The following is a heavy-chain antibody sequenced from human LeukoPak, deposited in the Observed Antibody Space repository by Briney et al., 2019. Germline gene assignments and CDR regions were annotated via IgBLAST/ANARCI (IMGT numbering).Heavy chain of an antibody. D-gene: IGHD6-19*01. Sequence: GGSLRLSCAASGFTFSSYAMSWFRQAPGKGLEWVSAISGSGGSTYYADSVKGRFTISRDNSKNTLYLQMNSLRAEDTAVYYCAKDLGYSSGWYEGYYFDYWGQGTLVTVSS. CDR3: AKDLGYSSGWYEGYYFDY. CDR1: GFTFSSYA. CDR2: ISGSGGST. J-gene: IGHJ4*02. V-gene: IGHV3-23*01.